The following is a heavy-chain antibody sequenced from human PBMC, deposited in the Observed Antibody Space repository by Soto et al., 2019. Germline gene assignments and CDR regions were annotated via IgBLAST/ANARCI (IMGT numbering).Heavy chain of an antibody. CDR2: ISYDGSNK. J-gene: IGHJ5*02. V-gene: IGHV3-30-3*01. CDR3: ARDPFPRLPLRLYHYYDSSGYPQRSWFDP. CDR1: GFTFSSYA. Sequence: PGGSLRLSCAASGFTFSSYAMHWVRQAPGKGLEWVAVISYDGSNKYYADSVKGRFTISRDNSKNTLYLQMNSLRAEDTAVYYCARDPFPRLPLRLYHYYDSSGYPQRSWFDPWGQGTLVTVSS. D-gene: IGHD3-22*01.